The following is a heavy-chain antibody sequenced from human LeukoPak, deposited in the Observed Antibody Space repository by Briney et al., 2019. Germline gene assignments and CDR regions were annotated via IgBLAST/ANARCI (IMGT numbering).Heavy chain of an antibody. J-gene: IGHJ5*02. V-gene: IGHV4-4*02. CDR3: ARGIIAAAGDWFDP. CDR1: GGSISSSNW. D-gene: IGHD6-13*01. Sequence: SGTLSLTCAVSGGSISSSNWWSWVRQPPGKGLEWIGEIYYSGSTYYNPSLKSRVTISVDTSKNQFSLKLSSVTAADTAVYYCARGIIAAAGDWFDPWGQGTLVTVSS. CDR2: IYYSGST.